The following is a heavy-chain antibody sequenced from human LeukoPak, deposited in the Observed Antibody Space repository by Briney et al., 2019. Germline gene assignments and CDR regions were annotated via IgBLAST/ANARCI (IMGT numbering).Heavy chain of an antibody. V-gene: IGHV1-18*01. CDR1: GGTFSSYA. Sequence: GASVKVSCKASGGTFSSYAISWVRQAPGQGLEWMGWISAYNGNTNYAQKLQGRVTMTTDTSTSTAYMELRSLRSDDTAVYYCARGRGHSSSWYYYYYYGMDVWGQGTTVTVSS. D-gene: IGHD6-13*01. J-gene: IGHJ6*02. CDR2: ISAYNGNT. CDR3: ARGRGHSSSWYYYYYYGMDV.